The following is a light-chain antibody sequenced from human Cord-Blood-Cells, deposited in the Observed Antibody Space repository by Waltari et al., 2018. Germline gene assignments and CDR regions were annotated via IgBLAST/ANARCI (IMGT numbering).Light chain of an antibody. V-gene: IGLV2-23*02. J-gene: IGLJ1*01. Sequence: QSALTQPASVSGSPGQSITISCTGTSSDVGSYNLVSWYQQHPGKAPKLMIYEVSKRPSVVSNRFSGSKSGNTASLTISGLQAEDEADYYCCSYAGSSPYVFGTGTKVTVL. CDR2: EVS. CDR3: CSYAGSSPYV. CDR1: SSDVGSYNL.